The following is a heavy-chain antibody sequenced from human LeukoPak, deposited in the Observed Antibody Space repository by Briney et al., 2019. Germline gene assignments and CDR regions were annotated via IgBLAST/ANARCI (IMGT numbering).Heavy chain of an antibody. J-gene: IGHJ4*02. Sequence: ASVKVSCKASGYTFTCYYMHWVRQAPGQGLEWMGWINPNSGGTNYAQKFQGRVTMTRDTSISTAYMELSRLRPDDTAVYYCAREEDVDTAMVTDYWGQGTLVTVSS. CDR3: AREEDVDTAMVTDY. CDR1: GYTFTCYY. CDR2: INPNSGGT. D-gene: IGHD5-18*01. V-gene: IGHV1-2*02.